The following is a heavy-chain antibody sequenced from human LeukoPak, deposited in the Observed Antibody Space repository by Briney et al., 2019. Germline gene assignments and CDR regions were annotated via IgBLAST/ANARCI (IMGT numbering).Heavy chain of an antibody. J-gene: IGHJ4*02. V-gene: IGHV3-30-3*01. Sequence: PGRSLTLSCAASGFTFSSYAMHWVRQAPGKGLEWVAVISYDGSNKYYSDSVKGRFTISRDNSKNTLYLQMNSLRAEDTAVYYCAREYPTDSSSWHRYFDYWGQGTLVTVSS. D-gene: IGHD6-13*01. CDR1: GFTFSSYA. CDR3: AREYPTDSSSWHRYFDY. CDR2: ISYDGSNK.